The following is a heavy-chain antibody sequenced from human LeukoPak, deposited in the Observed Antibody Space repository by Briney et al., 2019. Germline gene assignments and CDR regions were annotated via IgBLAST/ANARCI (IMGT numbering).Heavy chain of an antibody. CDR2: IYYSWST. CDR1: GGSISSSSYY. CDR3: ARQAYGDYGGY. D-gene: IGHD4-17*01. V-gene: IGHV4-39*01. Sequence: SETLSLTCTVSGGSISSSSYYWGWIRQPPGKGLEWIGSIYYSWSTYYNPSLKSRVTISVDTSKNQFSLKLSSVTAADTAVYYCARQAYGDYGGYWGQGTLVTVSS. J-gene: IGHJ4*02.